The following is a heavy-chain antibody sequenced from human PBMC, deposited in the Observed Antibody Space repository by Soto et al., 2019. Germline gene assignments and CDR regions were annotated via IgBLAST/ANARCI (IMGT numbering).Heavy chain of an antibody. V-gene: IGHV3-48*02. CDR3: ARAAGYYDSSGYHLYYFDY. J-gene: IGHJ4*02. CDR1: GFTFSSYS. CDR2: ISSSSSTI. Sequence: EVQLVESGGGLVQPGGSLRLSCAASGFTFSSYSMNWVRQAPGKGLEWVSYISSSSSTIYYADSVKGRFTISRDNAKSPLYLQMNSLRDEDTAVYYCARAAGYYDSSGYHLYYFDYWGQGTLVTVSS. D-gene: IGHD3-22*01.